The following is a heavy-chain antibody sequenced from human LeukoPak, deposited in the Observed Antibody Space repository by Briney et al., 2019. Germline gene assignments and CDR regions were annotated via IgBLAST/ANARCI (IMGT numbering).Heavy chain of an antibody. D-gene: IGHD3-9*01. Sequence: PSETLSLTCAVSGGSISSGGYSWSWIRQPPGKGLEWIGYIYHSGSTYYNPSLKSRVTISVDRSKNQFSLKLSSVTAADTAVYYCARDVRSYDTLTGYYYYYGMDVWGQGTTVTVS. J-gene: IGHJ6*02. CDR3: ARDVRSYDTLTGYYYYYGMDV. CDR1: GGSISSGGYS. V-gene: IGHV4-30-2*01. CDR2: IYHSGST.